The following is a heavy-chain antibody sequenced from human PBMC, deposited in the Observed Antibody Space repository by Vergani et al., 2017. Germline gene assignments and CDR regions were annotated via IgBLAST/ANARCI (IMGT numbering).Heavy chain of an antibody. D-gene: IGHD5-12*01. CDR2: SWYDGNNK. Sequence: QVQLVESGGGVVQPGRSLRLSCAASGFPFNQYGMHWVRQAPGKGLEWVAVSWYDGNNKQYADSVQGRFTISRDNSKSTMYLQMNSLRDEDTGVYYCSRYLRLLDIRFDPWGQGTLVTVS. V-gene: IGHV3-33*01. CDR3: SRYLRLLDIRFDP. CDR1: GFPFNQYG. J-gene: IGHJ5*02.